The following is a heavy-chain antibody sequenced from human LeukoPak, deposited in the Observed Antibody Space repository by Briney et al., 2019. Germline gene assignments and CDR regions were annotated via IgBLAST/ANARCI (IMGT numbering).Heavy chain of an antibody. CDR1: GGSISSSSYY. CDR2: ISGSGGSA. D-gene: IGHD3-22*01. V-gene: IGHV3-23*01. CDR3: AKDFRYYYDNSDYLDY. J-gene: IGHJ4*02. Sequence: ETLSLTCTVSGGSISSSSYYWGWVRQAPGKGLEWVSSISGSGGSAYYADSVKGRFTISRDNSKNTLYLQMNSLRAEDTAVYYCAKDFRYYYDNSDYLDYWGQGTLVTVSS.